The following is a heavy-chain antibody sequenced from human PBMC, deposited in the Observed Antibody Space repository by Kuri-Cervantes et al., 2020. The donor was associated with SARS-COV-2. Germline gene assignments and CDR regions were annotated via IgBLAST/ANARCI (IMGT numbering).Heavy chain of an antibody. CDR3: AKGTSGSNYDYYGMDV. CDR2: ISSSGSTI. Sequence: GGSLRLSCAASGFTFSDYYMSWIRQAPGKGLEWVSYISSSGSTIYYADSVKGRFTISRDNSKNSLYLQMNSLRPEDTALYYCAKGTSGSNYDYYGMDVWGQGTTVTVSS. J-gene: IGHJ6*02. D-gene: IGHD1-26*01. V-gene: IGHV3-11*01. CDR1: GFTFSDYY.